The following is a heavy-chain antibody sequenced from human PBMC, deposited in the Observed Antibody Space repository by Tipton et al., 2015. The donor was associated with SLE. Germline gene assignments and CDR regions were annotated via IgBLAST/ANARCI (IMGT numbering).Heavy chain of an antibody. CDR2: ISSSSSTI. D-gene: IGHD6-19*01. CDR1: GFTFSSYS. J-gene: IGHJ5*02. V-gene: IGHV3-48*01. CDR3: ARDAVGGSGWTYNWFDP. Sequence: SLRLSCAASGFTFSSYSMNWVRQAPGKGLEWVSYISSSSSTIYYADSVKGRFTISRDNAKNSLYLQMNSLRAEDTAVYYCARDAVGGSGWTYNWFDPWGQGTLVTVSS.